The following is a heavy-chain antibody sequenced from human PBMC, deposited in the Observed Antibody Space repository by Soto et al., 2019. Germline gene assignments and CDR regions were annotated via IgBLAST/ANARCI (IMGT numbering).Heavy chain of an antibody. CDR3: ASLIGVDTLRDY. V-gene: IGHV1-8*02. CDR2: MNPGSGDT. D-gene: IGHD3-3*01. CDR1: GYTFTNND. J-gene: IGHJ4*02. Sequence: ASVKVSCKASGYTFTNNDVSWVLQATGQGLEWMGWMNPGSGDTGYAQKFQGRVTMTRDISIATAYMELSSLRSEDTAVYYCASLIGVDTLRDYWGQGTLVTVSS.